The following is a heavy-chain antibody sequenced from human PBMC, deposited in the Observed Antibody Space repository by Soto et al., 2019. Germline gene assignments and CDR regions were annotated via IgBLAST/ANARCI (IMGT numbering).Heavy chain of an antibody. D-gene: IGHD5-12*01. J-gene: IGHJ4*02. Sequence: GGALKISCKGSGYSFTSYLIGWVRQMPGKGLEWMGIIYPGDSDTRYSPSFQGQVTISADKSISTAYLQWSSLKASDAAMYYCARIVATITGPFDYWGQGTLVTVSS. CDR2: IYPGDSDT. V-gene: IGHV5-51*01. CDR1: GYSFTSYL. CDR3: ARIVATITGPFDY.